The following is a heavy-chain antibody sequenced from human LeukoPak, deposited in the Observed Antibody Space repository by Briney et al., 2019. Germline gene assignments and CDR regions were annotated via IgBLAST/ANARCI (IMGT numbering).Heavy chain of an antibody. CDR3: AKGGYDYVWGKFDY. V-gene: IGHV3-30*02. D-gene: IGHD3-16*01. CDR2: IRYDGSNK. Sequence: GGSLRLSSAASGFTFSSYGMHWVRQAPGKGLEWVAFIRYDGSNKYYADSVKGRFTISRDNSKNTLYLQMNSLRAEDTAVYYCAKGGYDYVWGKFDYWGQGTLVTVSS. J-gene: IGHJ4*02. CDR1: GFTFSSYG.